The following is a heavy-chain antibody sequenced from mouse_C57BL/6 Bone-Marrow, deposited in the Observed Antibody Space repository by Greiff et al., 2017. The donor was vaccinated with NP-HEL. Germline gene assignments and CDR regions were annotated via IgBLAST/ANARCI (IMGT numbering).Heavy chain of an antibody. CDR2: IDPSDSYT. Sequence: QVQLQQPGAELVMPGASVKLSCKASGYTFTSYWMHWVKQRPGQGLEWIGEIDPSDSYTNYNQKFKGKSTLTVDKSSRTAYMQLSSLTSEDSAVYYCARNVPYYYGSSLYYAMDYWGQGTSVTVSS. D-gene: IGHD1-1*01. J-gene: IGHJ4*01. CDR1: GYTFTSYW. V-gene: IGHV1-69*01. CDR3: ARNVPYYYGSSLYYAMDY.